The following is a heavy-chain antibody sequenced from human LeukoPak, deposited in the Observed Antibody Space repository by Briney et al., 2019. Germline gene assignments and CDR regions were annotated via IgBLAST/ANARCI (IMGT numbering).Heavy chain of an antibody. CDR1: GFTFSNYA. D-gene: IGHD2-2*01. CDR2: LSYDGDNK. Sequence: PGGSLRLSCAASGFTFSNYAMHWVRQAPGKGLEWVAVLSYDGDNKYYADSVKGRFTISRDNSKNTLYPQMNSLRADDTAVYYCARDQFKMDCGSTNCPPSTWGQGTLVTVSS. J-gene: IGHJ5*02. V-gene: IGHV3-30*01. CDR3: ARDQFKMDCGSTNCPPST.